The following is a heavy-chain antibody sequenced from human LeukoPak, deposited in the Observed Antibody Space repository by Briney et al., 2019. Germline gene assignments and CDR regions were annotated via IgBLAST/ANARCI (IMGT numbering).Heavy chain of an antibody. D-gene: IGHD3-10*01. V-gene: IGHV3-21*01. CDR3: ARYYSPYYYYMDV. CDR1: GFTFSAHS. Sequence: GGSLRLSCAASGFTFSAHSMTWVRQAPGKGLEWVSSISSSSKYIYYADSVKGRFTISRDNTKNSLYLQMNSLRAEETAVYYCARYYSPYYYYMDVWGKGTTVTISS. J-gene: IGHJ6*03. CDR2: ISSSSKYI.